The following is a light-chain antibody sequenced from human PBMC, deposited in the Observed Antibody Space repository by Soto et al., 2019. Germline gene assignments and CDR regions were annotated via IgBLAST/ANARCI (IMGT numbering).Light chain of an antibody. J-gene: IGKJ2*01. Sequence: DIQMTQSPSTLSASVGDRVTITCRASQTISSWLAWYQQKPGKAPNLLIYKASSLQSGIPSRFSGSRSGTEFTLTISSLQPDDFATYYCQQYNSYPYTFGQGTKLEI. V-gene: IGKV1-5*03. CDR1: QTISSW. CDR3: QQYNSYPYT. CDR2: KAS.